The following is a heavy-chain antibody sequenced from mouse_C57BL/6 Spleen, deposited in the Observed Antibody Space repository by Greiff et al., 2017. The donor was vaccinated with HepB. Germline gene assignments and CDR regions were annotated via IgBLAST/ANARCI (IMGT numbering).Heavy chain of an antibody. J-gene: IGHJ3*01. D-gene: IGHD3-2*02. CDR2: ISSGGSYT. V-gene: IGHV5-6*01. Sequence: EVMLVESGGDLVKPGGSLKLSCAASGFTFSSYGMSWVRQTPDKRLEWVATISSGGSYTYYPDSVKGRFTISRDNAKNTLYLQMSSLKSEDTAMYYCASLGAAQAPFAYWGQGTLVTVSA. CDR3: ASLGAAQAPFAY. CDR1: GFTFSSYG.